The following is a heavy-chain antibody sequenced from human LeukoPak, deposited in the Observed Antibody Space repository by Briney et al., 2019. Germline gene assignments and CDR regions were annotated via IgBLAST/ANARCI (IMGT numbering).Heavy chain of an antibody. Sequence: GGSLRLSCAASGFTFSSYAMSWVRQAPGKGLEWVSGISWNSGSTGYADSVKGRFTISRDNAKNSLYLQMNSLRAEDTALYYCAKSPGYSSGWFDYWGQGTLVTVSS. J-gene: IGHJ4*02. CDR1: GFTFSSYA. CDR2: ISWNSGST. CDR3: AKSPGYSSGWFDY. D-gene: IGHD6-19*01. V-gene: IGHV3-9*01.